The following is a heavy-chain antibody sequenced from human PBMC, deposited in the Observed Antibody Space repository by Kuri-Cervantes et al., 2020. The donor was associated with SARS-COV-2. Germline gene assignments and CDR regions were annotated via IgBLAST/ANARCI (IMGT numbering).Heavy chain of an antibody. V-gene: IGHV3-30*02. D-gene: IGHD3-22*01. Sequence: GGSLRLSCAASGFTFSSYWMHWVRQAPGKGLEWVAFIRYDGSNKYYADSVKGRFTISRDNSKSTLYLQMNSLRAEDTAVYYCAKARNYYDSSGYNYWGQGTLVTVSS. J-gene: IGHJ4*02. CDR1: GFTFSSYW. CDR3: AKARNYYDSSGYNY. CDR2: IRYDGSNK.